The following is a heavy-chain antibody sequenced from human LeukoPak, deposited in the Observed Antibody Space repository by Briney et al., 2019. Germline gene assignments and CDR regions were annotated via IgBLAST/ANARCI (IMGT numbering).Heavy chain of an antibody. CDR1: GGSISSGGYS. J-gene: IGHJ3*02. CDR2: IYHSGST. D-gene: IGHD5-18*01. CDR3: ARPSRRGYVDGFDI. Sequence: PSQTLSLTCAVSGGSISSGGYSWSWIRQPPGKGLEWIGYIYHSGSTYYNPSLKSRVTISVDRSKNQFSLKLSSVTAADTAIYYCARPSRRGYVDGFDIWGQGTMVTVSS. V-gene: IGHV4-30-2*01.